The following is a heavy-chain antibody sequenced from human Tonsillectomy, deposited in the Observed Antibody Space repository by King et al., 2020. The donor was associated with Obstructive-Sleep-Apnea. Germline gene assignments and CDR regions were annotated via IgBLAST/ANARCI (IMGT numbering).Heavy chain of an antibody. CDR3: AKTAWKIDYGGNGGGYWYFDL. J-gene: IGHJ2*01. D-gene: IGHD4-23*01. CDR2: ISGSGGST. Sequence: VQLVESGGGLVQPGGSLRLSCAASGFTASSYAMSWVRQAPGKGLEWCAAISGSGGSTYYADSVKGGFTISGDNSKNTRYLQMYSLRAEDTAVSYCAKTAWKIDYGGNGGGYWYFDLWGRGTLVTVSS. V-gene: IGHV3-23*04. CDR1: GFTASSYA.